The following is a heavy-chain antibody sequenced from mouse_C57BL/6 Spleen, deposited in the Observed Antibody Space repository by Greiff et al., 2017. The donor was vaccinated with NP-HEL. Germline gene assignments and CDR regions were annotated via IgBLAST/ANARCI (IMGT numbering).Heavy chain of an antibody. CDR1: GYTFTSYW. V-gene: IGHV1-52*01. D-gene: IGHD1-1*01. CDR2: IDPSDSET. J-gene: IGHJ2*01. Sequence: VQLQQPGAELVRPGSSVKLSCKASGYTFTSYWMHWVKQRPIQGLEWIGNIDPSDSETHYNQKFKDKATLTVDKSSSTAYMQLSSLTSEDSAVYYCARVIYYYGSSPSYYFDYWGQGTTLTVSS. CDR3: ARVIYYYGSSPSYYFDY.